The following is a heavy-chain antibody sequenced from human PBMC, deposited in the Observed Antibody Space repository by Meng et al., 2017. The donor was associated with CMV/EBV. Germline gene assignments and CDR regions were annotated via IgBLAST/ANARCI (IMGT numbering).Heavy chain of an antibody. J-gene: IGHJ5*02. CDR3: ATAKLDQEWFDP. CDR2: FDPEDGET. Sequence: ASVKVSCKVSGYTLTELSMHWVRQAPGKGLEWMGGFDPEDGETIYAQKFQGIVTMTEDTSTDTAYMELSSLRSEDTAVYYCATAKLDQEWFDPWGQGTLVTVSS. V-gene: IGHV1-24*01. D-gene: IGHD1/OR15-1a*01. CDR1: GYTLTELS.